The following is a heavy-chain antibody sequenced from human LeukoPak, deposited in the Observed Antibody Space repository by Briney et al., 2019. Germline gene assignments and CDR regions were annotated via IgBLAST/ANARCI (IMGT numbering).Heavy chain of an antibody. CDR2: IYTSGST. V-gene: IGHV4-4*07. CDR1: GGSISSYY. Sequence: SDTLSLTCTVSGGSISSYYWSWIRQPAGKGLEWIGRIYTSGSTNYNPSLKSRVTMSVDTSKNQFSLKLSSVTAADTAVYCCARDLPEAAILDPWGQGTLVTVSS. CDR3: ARDLPEAAILDP. J-gene: IGHJ5*02. D-gene: IGHD6-25*01.